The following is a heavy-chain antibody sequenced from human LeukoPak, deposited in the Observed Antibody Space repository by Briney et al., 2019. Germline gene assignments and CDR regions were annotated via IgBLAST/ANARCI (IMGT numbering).Heavy chain of an antibody. D-gene: IGHD6-19*01. CDR3: TRDPAVAGYYFDY. Sequence: GGSLRLSCAASGFSFSSYGFHWVRQAPGKGLEWVGLIWFDGSKKYYTDSVKGRFTISRDNSKNTLYLQMNSLRAEDAAVYYCTRDPAVAGYYFDYWGQGTLVTVSS. J-gene: IGHJ4*02. V-gene: IGHV3-33*01. CDR1: GFSFSSYG. CDR2: IWFDGSKK.